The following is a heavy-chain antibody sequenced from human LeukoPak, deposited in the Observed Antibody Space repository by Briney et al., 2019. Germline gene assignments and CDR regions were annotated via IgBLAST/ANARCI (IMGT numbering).Heavy chain of an antibody. Sequence: SVKVSCKASRGTFSSYAISWVRQAPGQGLEWMGGIIPIFGTANYAQKFQGRVTITADESTSTAYMELSSLRSEGTAVYYCARYARHRYCSSSSCYRGWLDPWGQGTPVTVSS. D-gene: IGHD2-2*01. V-gene: IGHV1-69*13. J-gene: IGHJ5*02. CDR2: IIPIFGTA. CDR1: RGTFSSYA. CDR3: ARYARHRYCSSSSCYRGWLDP.